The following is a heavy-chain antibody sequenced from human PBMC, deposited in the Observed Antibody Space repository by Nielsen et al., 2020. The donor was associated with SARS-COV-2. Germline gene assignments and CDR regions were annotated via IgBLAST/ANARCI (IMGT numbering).Heavy chain of an antibody. CDR3: AGRGREQQLETFDY. Sequence: SETLSLTCTVSGDSISNSSYYWGWIRQPPGKGLEWIGSIYYSGSTYYNPSLKSRVTISVDTSKNQFSLKLSSVTAADTAVYYCAGRGREQQLETFDYWGQGTLVTVSS. V-gene: IGHV4-39*01. J-gene: IGHJ4*02. D-gene: IGHD6-13*01. CDR1: GDSISNSSYY. CDR2: IYYSGST.